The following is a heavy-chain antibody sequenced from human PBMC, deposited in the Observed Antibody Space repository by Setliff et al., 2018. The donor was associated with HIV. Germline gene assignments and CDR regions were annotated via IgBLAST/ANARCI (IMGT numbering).Heavy chain of an antibody. CDR3: ARSHYSRGESFDY. CDR1: GFTFYDYS. D-gene: IGHD2-21*01. CDR2: ISWDGSST. Sequence: PGGSLRLSCAASGFTFYDYSMHWVRQAPGKGLEWLSLISWDGSSTFYADSVKGRFTISRDNAKNSLYLQMNSLRAEDTAVYFCARSHYSRGESFDYWGQGTLVTVSS. V-gene: IGHV3-43*01. J-gene: IGHJ4*02.